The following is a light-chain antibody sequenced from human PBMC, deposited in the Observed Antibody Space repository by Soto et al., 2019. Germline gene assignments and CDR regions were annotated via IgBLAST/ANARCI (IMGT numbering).Light chain of an antibody. V-gene: IGLV2-23*01. CDR1: STNIGSSSL. CDR2: EAT. Sequence: QSALTQPASVSGSPGQSITISCTGSSTNIGSSSLVSWYQQHPGKAPKLMIYEATMRPSGLSDRFSGSKSGNTASLTIAGLQAEDESDYSCCSYAGSDNYVLFCGVPNVTVL. J-gene: IGLJ2*01. CDR3: CSYAGSDNYVL.